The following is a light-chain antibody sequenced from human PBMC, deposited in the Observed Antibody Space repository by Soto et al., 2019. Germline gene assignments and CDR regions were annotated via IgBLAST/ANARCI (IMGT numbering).Light chain of an antibody. J-gene: IGLJ2*01. CDR2: DVS. CDR1: SSDVGRYNY. CDR3: CSYAGSFSVV. V-gene: IGLV2-11*01. Sequence: QSALTQPRSVSGSPGQSVTISCAGTSSDVGRYNYVSWYQQNPGKAPKLMSYDVSKRPSGVPDRFSGSKSGNTASLTISGLQADDEADYYCCSYAGSFSVVFGGGTKLTVL.